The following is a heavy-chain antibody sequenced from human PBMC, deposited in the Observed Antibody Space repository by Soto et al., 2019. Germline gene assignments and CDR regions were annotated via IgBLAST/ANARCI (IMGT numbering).Heavy chain of an antibody. CDR1: SDSISGLY. Sequence: QVQLQESGPGLVRPSETLSLTRTVSSDSISGLYWTWIRQPAGKGLEWIGRIYSSGETNYNPSLTGRVIMSLATSKNQFSLKLTSVTAADTAVYYCARASQCKSYFDCFAWLDYWGQGTLVTVSS. CDR3: ARASQCKSYFDCFAWLDY. J-gene: IGHJ4*02. CDR2: IYSSGET. V-gene: IGHV4-4*07. D-gene: IGHD3-9*01.